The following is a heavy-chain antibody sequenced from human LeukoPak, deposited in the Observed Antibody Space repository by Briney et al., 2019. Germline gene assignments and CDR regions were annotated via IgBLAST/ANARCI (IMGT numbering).Heavy chain of an antibody. D-gene: IGHD4-23*01. CDR1: GGSISSSSYY. CDR2: IYYSGST. Sequence: PSETLSLTCTVSGGSISSSSYYWGWIRQPPGKGLEWIGSIYYSGSTYYNPSLKSRVTISVDTSKNQFSLKLSSVTAADTAVYYCARRDMTTVVNNNFDLWGRGTLVTVSS. J-gene: IGHJ2*01. CDR3: ARRDMTTVVNNNFDL. V-gene: IGHV4-39*01.